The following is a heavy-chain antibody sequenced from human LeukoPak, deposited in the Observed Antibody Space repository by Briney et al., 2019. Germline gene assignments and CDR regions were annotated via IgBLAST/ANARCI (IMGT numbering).Heavy chain of an antibody. D-gene: IGHD6-13*01. CDR3: ARDNACYSSSWCNWFDP. V-gene: IGHV1-69*05. J-gene: IGHJ5*02. CDR2: IIPIFGTA. CDR1: GYTFTGYC. Sequence: SVKVSCKASGYTFTGYCMHWVRQAPGQGLERMGGIIPIFGTANYAQKFQGRVTITTDESTSTAYMELSSLRSEDTAVYYCARDNACYSSSWCNWFDPWGQGTLVTVSS.